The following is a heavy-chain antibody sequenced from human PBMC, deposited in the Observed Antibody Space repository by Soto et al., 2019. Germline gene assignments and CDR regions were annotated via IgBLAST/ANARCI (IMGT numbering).Heavy chain of an antibody. D-gene: IGHD1-20*01. CDR1: GFTFSSSS. Sequence: EVQLLESGGGLVQPGGSLRLSCAASGFTFSSSSMSWVRQAPGKRLEWVSSIRASVGSTYYADSVKGRFTISRDNPKDTLYLQLSSLRAEDTAVYYCAKLVSSWGQGTLVTVSS. J-gene: IGHJ5*02. V-gene: IGHV3-23*01. CDR3: AKLVSS. CDR2: IRASVGST.